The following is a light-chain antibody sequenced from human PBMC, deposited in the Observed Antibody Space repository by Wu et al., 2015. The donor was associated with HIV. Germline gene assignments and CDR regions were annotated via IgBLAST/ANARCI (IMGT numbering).Light chain of an antibody. CDR1: QSISSY. V-gene: IGKV1-39*01. CDR2: GAS. CDR3: QQSYTSPFT. J-gene: IGKJ3*01. Sequence: DIQMTQSPSSLSASIGDRVTITCRASQSISSYLNWYQQKPGKAPKLLIYGASRLQSGVPSGFSGSGSGTDLTLTISSLQPEDFATYYCQQSYTSPFTFGPGTKVDXK.